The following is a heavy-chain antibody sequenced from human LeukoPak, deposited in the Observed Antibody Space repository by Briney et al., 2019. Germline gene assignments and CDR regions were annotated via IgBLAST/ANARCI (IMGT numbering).Heavy chain of an antibody. J-gene: IGHJ4*02. CDR2: IYTSGST. Sequence: PSETLSLTCTVSGDSINNYYWSWIRQPAGKGLEWIGRIYTSGSTNYNASLKSRVSMSVDTSKNQFSLKLSSVTAADTAVFYCARENSGSYREFDYWGQGTLVTVSS. CDR1: GDSINNYY. V-gene: IGHV4-4*07. D-gene: IGHD1-26*01. CDR3: ARENSGSYREFDY.